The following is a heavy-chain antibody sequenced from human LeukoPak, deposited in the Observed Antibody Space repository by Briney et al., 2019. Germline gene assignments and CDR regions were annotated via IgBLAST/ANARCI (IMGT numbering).Heavy chain of an antibody. CDR3: ARGAMATTPFFDY. D-gene: IGHD5-24*01. CDR1: GGSISSGGYY. J-gene: IGHJ4*02. Sequence: SETLSLTCSVSGGSISSGGYYWNWIRQHPGKGLEWIGYICYTGSTNFNPSLKSRVTMSLDTSRNQFSLKLTSLTAADTAVYYCARGAMATTPFFDYWGQGTLVTVSS. CDR2: ICYTGST. V-gene: IGHV4-61*08.